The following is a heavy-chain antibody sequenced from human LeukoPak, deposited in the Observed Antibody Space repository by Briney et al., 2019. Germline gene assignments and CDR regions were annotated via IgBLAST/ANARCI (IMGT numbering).Heavy chain of an antibody. J-gene: IGHJ6*03. V-gene: IGHV4-34*01. CDR3: AGFSIFGVVTYYYYMDV. CDR2: INHSGST. CDR1: GGSFSGYY. Sequence: PSETLSLTCAVYGGSFSGYYWSWIRQPPGKGLEWIGEINHSGSTNYNPSLKSRVTISVDTSKNQFSLKLSSVTAADTAVYYCAGFSIFGVVTYYYYMDVGGKGTTVTVSS. D-gene: IGHD3-3*02.